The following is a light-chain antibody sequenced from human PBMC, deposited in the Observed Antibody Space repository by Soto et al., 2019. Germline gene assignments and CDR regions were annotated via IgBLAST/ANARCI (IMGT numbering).Light chain of an antibody. Sequence: DIQMTQSPSTLPASVGDRVTITCRASQTIGNWLAWYQQKPGKVPKLLIYNESSLESEDPSRFSGSESGTEFTLTISSLQPDDFATYYCQQCNFYWTFGQGTKVEIK. V-gene: IGKV1-5*03. CDR2: NES. CDR1: QTIGNW. CDR3: QQCNFYWT. J-gene: IGKJ1*01.